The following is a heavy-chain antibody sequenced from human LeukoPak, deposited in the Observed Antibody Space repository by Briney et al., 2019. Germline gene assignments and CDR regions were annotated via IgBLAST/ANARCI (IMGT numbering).Heavy chain of an antibody. D-gene: IGHD3-22*01. Sequence: GGSLRLSCAASGFTFSSYAMSWVRQAPGKGLEWVSAISGSGGGTYYADSVKGRFTISRDNSKSTLYLQMNSLRAEDTAVYYCAKDRAPGGEDYYDSSGYSPDYWGQGTLVTVSS. CDR1: GFTFSSYA. CDR3: AKDRAPGGEDYYDSSGYSPDY. V-gene: IGHV3-23*01. J-gene: IGHJ4*02. CDR2: ISGSGGGT.